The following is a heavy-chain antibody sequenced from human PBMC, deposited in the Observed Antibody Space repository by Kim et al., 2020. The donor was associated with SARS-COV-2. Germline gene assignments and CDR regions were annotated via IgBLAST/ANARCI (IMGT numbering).Heavy chain of an antibody. CDR1: GGSISSYY. J-gene: IGHJ6*02. Sequence: SETLSLTCTVSGGSISSYYWSWIRQPPGKGLEWIGYIYYSGSTNYNPSLKSRVTISVDTSKNQFSLKLSSVTAADTAVYYCARVGYSKRGYGMDVWGQGTTVTVSS. D-gene: IGHD4-4*01. CDR3: ARVGYSKRGYGMDV. CDR2: IYYSGST. V-gene: IGHV4-59*01.